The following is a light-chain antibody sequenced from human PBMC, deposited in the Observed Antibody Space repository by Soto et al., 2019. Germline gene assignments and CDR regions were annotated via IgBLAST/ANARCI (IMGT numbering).Light chain of an antibody. J-gene: IGKJ2*01. V-gene: IGKV3-20*01. CDR2: GAS. CDR1: QSVGSTY. CDR3: QQYGDSPHT. Sequence: EIVLTQSPGTLSLSPGERATLSCGASQSVGSTYLAWYLQKPGQAPRLLIYGASNRATGIPDRFSGSGSGTDFTLTISRLEPEDFAVYYCQQYGDSPHTFGQGTKLEIK.